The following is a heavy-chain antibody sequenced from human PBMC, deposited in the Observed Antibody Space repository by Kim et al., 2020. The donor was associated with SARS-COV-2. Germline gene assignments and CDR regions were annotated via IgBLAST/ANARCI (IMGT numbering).Heavy chain of an antibody. Sequence: GGSLRLSCAASGFTFSSYAMHWVRQAPGKGLEWVAVISYDGSNKYYADSVKGRFTISRDNSKNTLYLQMNSLRAEDTAVYYCARLAYDSSGWYSSWGQGT. CDR1: GFTFSSYA. J-gene: IGHJ4*02. CDR3: ARLAYDSSGWYSS. D-gene: IGHD6-19*01. V-gene: IGHV3-30-3*01. CDR2: ISYDGSNK.